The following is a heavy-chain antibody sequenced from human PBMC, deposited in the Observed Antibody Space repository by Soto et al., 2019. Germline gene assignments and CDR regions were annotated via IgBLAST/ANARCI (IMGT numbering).Heavy chain of an antibody. J-gene: IGHJ5*02. CDR2: ISAYNGNT. CDR3: ARVWGDCSGGSCYSDALNWFDP. CDR1: GYTFTSYG. V-gene: IGHV1-18*01. D-gene: IGHD2-15*01. Sequence: ASVKVSCKASGYTFTSYGISWVRQAPGQGLEWMGWISAYNGNTNYAQKLQGRVTMTTDTSTSTACMELRSLRSDDTAVYYCARVWGDCSGGSCYSDALNWFDPWGQGTLVTVSS.